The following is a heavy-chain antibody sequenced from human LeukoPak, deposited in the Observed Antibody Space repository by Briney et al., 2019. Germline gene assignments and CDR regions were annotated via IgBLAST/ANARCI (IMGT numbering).Heavy chain of an antibody. J-gene: IGHJ4*02. CDR2: ISSSSSYI. CDR3: ARDLSSRYSSSWQGGY. Sequence: GGSLRLSCAASGFTFSSYSMNWVRQAPGKGLEWVSSISSSSSYIYYADSVKGRFTISRDNAKNSLYLQMNSLRAEDTAVYYCARDLSSRYSSSWQGGYWGQGTLVTVSS. CDR1: GFTFSSYS. V-gene: IGHV3-21*01. D-gene: IGHD6-13*01.